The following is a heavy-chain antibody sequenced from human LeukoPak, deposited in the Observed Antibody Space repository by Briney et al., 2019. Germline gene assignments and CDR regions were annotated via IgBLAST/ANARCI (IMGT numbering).Heavy chain of an antibody. Sequence: GGSLRLSCAASGFTFSRYWMSWVRQAPGKGLEWVSAISGSGGSTYYADSVKGRFTISRDNSKNTLYLQMNSLRAEDTAVYYCAKSLGVVPAANDYWGQGTLVTVSS. D-gene: IGHD2-2*01. CDR2: ISGSGGST. CDR1: GFTFSRYW. J-gene: IGHJ4*02. CDR3: AKSLGVVPAANDY. V-gene: IGHV3-23*01.